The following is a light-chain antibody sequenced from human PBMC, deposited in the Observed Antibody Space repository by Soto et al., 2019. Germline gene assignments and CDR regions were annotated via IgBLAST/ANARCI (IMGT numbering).Light chain of an antibody. CDR1: QSTSIY. V-gene: IGKV1-39*01. CDR2: AAS. CDR3: QQSYNTPWA. Sequence: DIQMTQSPSSLSASVGDRVTITCRASQSTSIYLNWYQQKPGKAPKLLIYAASTLQSGVPSRFSGSGSGTDYTLTISRLQSEDFATYYCQQSYNTPWAFGQGTRVDIK. J-gene: IGKJ1*01.